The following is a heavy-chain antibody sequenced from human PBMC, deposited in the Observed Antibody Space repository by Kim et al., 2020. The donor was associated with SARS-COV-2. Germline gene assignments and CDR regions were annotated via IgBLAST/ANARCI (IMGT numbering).Heavy chain of an antibody. Sequence: GGSLRLSYAASGFTFSSYSMNWVRQAPGKGLEWVSSISSSSSYIYYADSVKGRFTISRDNAKNSLYLQMNSLRAEDTAVYYCARSTIFGVVIIPLDYWGQGTLVTVSS. CDR3: ARSTIFGVVIIPLDY. CDR1: GFTFSSYS. CDR2: ISSSSSYI. V-gene: IGHV3-21*01. D-gene: IGHD3-3*01. J-gene: IGHJ4*02.